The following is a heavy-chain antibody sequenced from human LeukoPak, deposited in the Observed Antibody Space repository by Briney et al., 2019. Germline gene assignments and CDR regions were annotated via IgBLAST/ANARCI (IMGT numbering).Heavy chain of an antibody. D-gene: IGHD3-10*01. CDR3: ATHSYYYGSGSYPHYLDY. CDR2: ITGNGGSA. V-gene: IGHV3-20*04. J-gene: IGHJ4*02. CDR1: GFTFHDFG. Sequence: GGSLRLSCAASGFTFHDFGMSWVRQVPGKGLEWVSGITGNGGSAGYGDSVKGRFTISRDNARNSLYLQMDSLRTEDTALYYCATHSYYYGSGSYPHYLDYWGQGTLVTVSA.